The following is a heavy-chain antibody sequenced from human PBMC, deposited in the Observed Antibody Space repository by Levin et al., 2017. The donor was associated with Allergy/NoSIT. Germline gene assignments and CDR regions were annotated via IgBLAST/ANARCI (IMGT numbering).Heavy chain of an antibody. CDR3: ARVSGATRELRHFDY. V-gene: IGHV4-34*01. Sequence: SETLSLTCAVYGGSFSGYYWSWIRQPPGKGLEWIGEINHSGSTNYNPSLKSRVTISVDTSKNQFSLKLSSVTAADTAVYYCARVSGATRELRHFDYWGQGTLVTVSS. J-gene: IGHJ4*02. D-gene: IGHD1-26*01. CDR1: GGSFSGYY. CDR2: INHSGST.